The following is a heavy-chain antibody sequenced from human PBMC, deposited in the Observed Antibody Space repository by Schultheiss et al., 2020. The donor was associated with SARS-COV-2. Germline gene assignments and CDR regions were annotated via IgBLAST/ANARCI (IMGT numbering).Heavy chain of an antibody. CDR3: ARESTANGAFDI. J-gene: IGHJ3*02. D-gene: IGHD2-8*01. Sequence: GGSLRLSCAASGFTFSSYAMHWVRQAPGKGLEWVAVISFDENNKYYADSEKGQFTISRDNSKNTLYLQMNSLRAEDTAVYYCARESTANGAFDIWGQGTMVTVSS. CDR1: GFTFSSYA. V-gene: IGHV3-30-3*01. CDR2: ISFDENNK.